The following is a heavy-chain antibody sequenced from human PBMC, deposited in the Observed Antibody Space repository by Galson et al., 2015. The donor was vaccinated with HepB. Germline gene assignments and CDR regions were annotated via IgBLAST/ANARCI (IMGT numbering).Heavy chain of an antibody. J-gene: IGHJ4*02. CDR1: GFTFRSYN. CDR3: ARGGLQKQRNDYFDY. V-gene: IGHV3-21*01. D-gene: IGHD1/OR15-1a*01. CDR2: ISPNDDYI. Sequence: SLRLSCAASGFTFRSYNMNWVRQAPGKGLEWVSSISPNDDYIYYANSLRGRFSISRDNAENSLYLQINSLRAEDTAVYYCARGGLQKQRNDYFDYWGRGTLVTVSS.